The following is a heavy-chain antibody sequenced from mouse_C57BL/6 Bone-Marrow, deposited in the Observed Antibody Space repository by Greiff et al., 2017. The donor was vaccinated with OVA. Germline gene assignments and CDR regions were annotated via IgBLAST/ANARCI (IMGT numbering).Heavy chain of an antibody. Sequence: EVKVEESGGGLVQPGGSLKLSCAASGFTFSDYYMYWVRQTPEKRLEWVAYISNGGGSTYYPDTVKGRFTISRDNAKNTLYLQMSRLKSEDTAMYYCARHSMATGGFAYWGQGTLVTVSA. J-gene: IGHJ3*01. V-gene: IGHV5-12*01. CDR1: GFTFSDYY. D-gene: IGHD1-1*02. CDR2: ISNGGGST. CDR3: ARHSMATGGFAY.